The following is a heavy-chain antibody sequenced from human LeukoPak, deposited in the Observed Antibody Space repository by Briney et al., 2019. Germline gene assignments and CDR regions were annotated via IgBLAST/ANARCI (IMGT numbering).Heavy chain of an antibody. CDR3: AKARGFGSGGSCYNPFDP. CDR2: ISGSGGST. CDR1: GFAFSSYA. J-gene: IGHJ5*02. Sequence: GGSLRLSCAVSGFAFSSYAMSWVRQAPGKGLEWVSGISGSGGSTYYADSVKGRFTISRDNSKNTLYVQMNSLRAEDTAVYYCAKARGFGSGGSCYNPFDPWGQGTLVTVSS. D-gene: IGHD2-15*01. V-gene: IGHV3-23*01.